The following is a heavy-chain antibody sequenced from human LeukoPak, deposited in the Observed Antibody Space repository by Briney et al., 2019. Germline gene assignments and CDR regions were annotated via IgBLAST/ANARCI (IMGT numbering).Heavy chain of an antibody. D-gene: IGHD2-2*01. V-gene: IGHV3-74*01. CDR3: AKEGSLDQYFDY. CDR2: IKSDRSIT. Sequence: GGSLRLSCAASGYTFSSYWMHWVRQAPGKGLEWVPRIKSDRSITNYADTLKGRFSISRDNAKNTPYLQMKSLRAEDTAVYYCAKEGSLDQYFDYWGQRNLVTVSS. J-gene: IGHJ4*02. CDR1: GYTFSSYW.